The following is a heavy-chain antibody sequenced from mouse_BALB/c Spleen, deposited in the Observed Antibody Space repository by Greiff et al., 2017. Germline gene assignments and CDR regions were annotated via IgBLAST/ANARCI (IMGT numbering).Heavy chain of an antibody. J-gene: IGHJ2*01. CDR3: TRRGWDTY. Sequence: EVQGVESGGGLVQPGGSMKLSCVASGFTFSNYWMNWVRQSPEKGLEWVAEIRLKSNNYATHYAESVKGRFTISRDDSKSSVYLQMNNLRAEDTGIYYCTRRGWDTYWGQGTTLTVSS. D-gene: IGHD4-1*01. CDR2: IRLKSNNYAT. V-gene: IGHV6-6*02. CDR1: GFTFSNYW.